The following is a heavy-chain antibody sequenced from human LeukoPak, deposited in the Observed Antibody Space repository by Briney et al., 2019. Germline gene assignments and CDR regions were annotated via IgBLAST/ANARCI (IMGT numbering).Heavy chain of an antibody. CDR1: GYTLTESS. CDR3: ATTRRGDYYDSSGHEDY. J-gene: IGHJ4*02. CDR2: FDPEDGET. D-gene: IGHD3-22*01. V-gene: IGHV1-24*01. Sequence: ASVKVSCKVSGYTLTESSMHWVRQAPGKGLGWMGGFDPEDGETIYAQKFQGRVTMTEDTSTDTAYMELSSLRSEDTAVYYCATTRRGDYYDSSGHEDYWGQGTLVTVSS.